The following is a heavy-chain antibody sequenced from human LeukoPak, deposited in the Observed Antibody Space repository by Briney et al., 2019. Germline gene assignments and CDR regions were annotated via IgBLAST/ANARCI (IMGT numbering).Heavy chain of an antibody. CDR1: GFTVSSNY. CDR3: ARGVFGEFLDY. V-gene: IGHV3-53*01. CDR2: IYSGGST. J-gene: IGHJ4*02. Sequence: GGSLRLSCAASGFTVSSNYMSWVRQAPGKGLEWVSVIYSGGSTYYADSVKGRFTISRDNSKNTLYLQMNSLRAGDTAVYYCARGVFGEFLDYWGQGTLVTVSS. D-gene: IGHD3-10*02.